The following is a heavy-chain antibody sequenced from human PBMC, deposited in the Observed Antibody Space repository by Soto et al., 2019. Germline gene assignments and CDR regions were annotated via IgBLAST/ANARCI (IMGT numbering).Heavy chain of an antibody. CDR3: SRGLPPEHY. Sequence: QVQLVQSGAEVKKPVASVKVSCNASVYTFTSYGISWVRQDPGQGLEWMGWLRAYNGNTNYAQKRQGRFTMTTDTTTITAYMELRSLRSDDTAVYYCSRGLPPEHYWGQGTLVTVSS. V-gene: IGHV1-18*01. J-gene: IGHJ4*02. CDR2: LRAYNGNT. CDR1: VYTFTSYG.